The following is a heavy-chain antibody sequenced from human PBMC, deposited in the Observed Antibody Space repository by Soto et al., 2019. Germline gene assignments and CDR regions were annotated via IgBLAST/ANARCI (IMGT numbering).Heavy chain of an antibody. CDR3: AKAYSNSWPNDWFDP. V-gene: IGHV3-23*01. CDR1: GFTFSSYA. Sequence: EVQLLESGGGWLQPGGSLRLSCAASGFTFSSYAMNWVRQAPGKGLEWVSGITGSGAGSYYSDSVKGRFTISRDNSKITLYLQMNSLRAEDTAVYYCAKAYSNSWPNDWFDPWGQGTLVTVSS. CDR2: ITGSGAGS. D-gene: IGHD6-13*01. J-gene: IGHJ5*02.